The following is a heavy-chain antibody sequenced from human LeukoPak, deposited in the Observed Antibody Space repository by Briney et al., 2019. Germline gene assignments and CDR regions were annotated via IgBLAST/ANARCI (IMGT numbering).Heavy chain of an antibody. CDR1: GGTFSSYA. Sequence: SVKVSCKASGGTFSSYAISWVRQAPGQGLEWMGRIIPILGVANYAQKFQSRVTITADKSTSTAYVELSSLRSEDTAVYYCASPTPGIAAAGRWYYFDYWGQGTLVTVSS. V-gene: IGHV1-69*04. D-gene: IGHD6-13*01. CDR2: IIPILGVA. J-gene: IGHJ4*02. CDR3: ASPTPGIAAAGRWYYFDY.